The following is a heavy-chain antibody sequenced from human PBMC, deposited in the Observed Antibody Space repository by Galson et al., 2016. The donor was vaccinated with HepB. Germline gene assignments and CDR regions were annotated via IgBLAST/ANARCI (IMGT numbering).Heavy chain of an antibody. CDR2: IYSTGTT. J-gene: IGHJ6*02. D-gene: IGHD3-9*01. Sequence: SLRLSCAASGFTVSNNYMIWFRQAPGKVLEWVSLIYSTGTTSYADSVKGRFTISRDNSKNTLYLQMNSLRAEDTAVYYCAKDSYYDILTGPTYYYYGMDVWGQGTTVTVSS. V-gene: IGHV3-66*03. CDR3: AKDSYYDILTGPTYYYYGMDV. CDR1: GFTVSNNY.